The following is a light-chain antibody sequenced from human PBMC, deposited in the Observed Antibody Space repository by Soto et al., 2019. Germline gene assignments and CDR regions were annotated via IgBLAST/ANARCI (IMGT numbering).Light chain of an antibody. CDR1: SSDVDTYNR. CDR3: CSYAGSHTWV. Sequence: QSVPTQPRSVSGSPGQSVTISCTGPSSDVDTYNRVSWYQQPPGTAPKLMIYEVSNRPSGGPDRFSGSRSGNTASLTISGLRAEDEADYYCCSYAGSHTWVFGTGTKVTVL. V-gene: IGLV2-18*02. J-gene: IGLJ1*01. CDR2: EVS.